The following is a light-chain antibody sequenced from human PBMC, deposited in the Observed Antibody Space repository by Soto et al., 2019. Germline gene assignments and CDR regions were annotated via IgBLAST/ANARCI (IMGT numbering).Light chain of an antibody. CDR3: SSYVSSSTVV. Sequence: QSVLTQPASVSGSPGQSITISCTGTVSDIGGYYYVSWYQHHPGKAPQLLIYGVTNRPSGVSSRFSGSKSGNTASLTISGLQAEDEADYYCSSYVSSSTVVFGGGTKLTV. J-gene: IGLJ3*02. V-gene: IGLV2-14*01. CDR1: VSDIGGYYY. CDR2: GVT.